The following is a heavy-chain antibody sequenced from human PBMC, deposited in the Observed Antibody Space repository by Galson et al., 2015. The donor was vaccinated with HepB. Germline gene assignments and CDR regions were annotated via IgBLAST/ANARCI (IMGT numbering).Heavy chain of an antibody. J-gene: IGHJ3*02. CDR3: ARELGGDGYNYPTFDI. V-gene: IGHV3-33*01. D-gene: IGHD5-24*01. Sequence: SLRLSCAASGFTFSSYGMHWVRQAPGKGLEWVAVVWYDGGNKYYADSVKGRFTISRDNSKNTLYLQMNSLRAEDTAVYYCARELGGDGYNYPTFDIWGQGTMVTVSS. CDR1: GFTFSSYG. CDR2: VWYDGGNK.